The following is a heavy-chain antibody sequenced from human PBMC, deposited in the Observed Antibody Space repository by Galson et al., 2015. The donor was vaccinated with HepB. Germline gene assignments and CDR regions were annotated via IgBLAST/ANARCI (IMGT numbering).Heavy chain of an antibody. V-gene: IGHV1-3*01. J-gene: IGHJ4*02. Sequence: SVKVSCKASGYTFTSYAMHWVRQAPGQRLEWMGWINAGNGNTKYSQKFQGRVAITRDTSASTAYMELSSLKSEDTAVYYCAREEITMVRGVITLTPDYWGQGTLVTVSS. D-gene: IGHD3-10*01. CDR2: INAGNGNT. CDR3: AREEITMVRGVITLTPDY. CDR1: GYTFTSYA.